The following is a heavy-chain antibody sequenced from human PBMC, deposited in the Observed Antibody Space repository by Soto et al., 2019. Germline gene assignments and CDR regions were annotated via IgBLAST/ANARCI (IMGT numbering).Heavy chain of an antibody. D-gene: IGHD6-6*01. CDR1: GFSFSTYG. J-gene: IGHJ6*02. Sequence: QVQMVESGGGVVQPGRSLRLSCAASGFSFSTYGMHWVRQAPGKGLEWMAVISNDGSNKYYADSVKGRFTISRDNSKDTLFLQMNSLRGEDTAVYYCAKVVRADSTSSNFCYYFGMDVWGQGTTVTVSS. CDR2: ISNDGSNK. V-gene: IGHV3-30*18. CDR3: AKVVRADSTSSNFCYYFGMDV.